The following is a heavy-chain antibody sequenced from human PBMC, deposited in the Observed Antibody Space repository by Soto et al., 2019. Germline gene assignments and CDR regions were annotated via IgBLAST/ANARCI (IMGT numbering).Heavy chain of an antibody. D-gene: IGHD1-26*01. CDR1: GYTFTSYG. CDR2: ISGYNGNT. V-gene: IGHV1-18*01. Sequence: QVQLVQSGAEVKKPGASVKVSCKASGYTFTSYGISWVRQAPGQGLEWMGWISGYNGNTKYAQKLQGRVTMTTDTTTSTADQELRSPTSADTARFYSASELGGQRVDYWGQGTLGTLSS. CDR3: ASELGGQRVDY. J-gene: IGHJ4*02.